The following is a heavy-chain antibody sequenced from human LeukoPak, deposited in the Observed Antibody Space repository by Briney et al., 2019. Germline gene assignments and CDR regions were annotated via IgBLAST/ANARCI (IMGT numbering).Heavy chain of an antibody. J-gene: IGHJ5*02. D-gene: IGHD6-13*01. CDR2: ISWNSGSI. V-gene: IGHV3-9*01. CDR1: GFTFDDYA. Sequence: GGSLRLSCAASGFTFDDYAMHWVRQAPGKGLEWVSGISWNSGSIGYADSVKGRFTISRDNAKNSLYLQMNSLRAEDTAVYYCAKARGSSNNWFDPWGQGTLVTVSS. CDR3: AKARGSSNNWFDP.